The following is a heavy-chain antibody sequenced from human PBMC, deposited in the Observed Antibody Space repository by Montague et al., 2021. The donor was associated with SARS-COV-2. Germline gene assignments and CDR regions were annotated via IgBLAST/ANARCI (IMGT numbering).Heavy chain of an antibody. CDR3: ARGGGYYNYGLDV. V-gene: IGHV4-59*01. CDR2: IYYSWST. D-gene: IGHD3-22*01. J-gene: IGHJ6*02. Sequence: SETLSLTCTVSGGSISNYYWSWIRQPPGRGLEWIGNIYYSWSTXXXPSXKGRVTISLYTSKNQFSLKLTSVTAADTAVYYCARGGGYYNYGLDVWGPGTTVTVSS. CDR1: GGSISNYY.